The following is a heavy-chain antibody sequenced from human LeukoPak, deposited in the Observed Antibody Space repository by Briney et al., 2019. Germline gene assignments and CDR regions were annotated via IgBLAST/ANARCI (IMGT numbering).Heavy chain of an antibody. CDR1: GFTFSSYA. CDR2: ISGSGGST. V-gene: IGHV3-23*01. D-gene: IGHD3-10*01. Sequence: GGSLRLSCAASGFTFSSYAMSWVRQAPGQGLEWVSAISGSGGSTYYADSVKGRFTISRDNSKNTLYLQMNSLRAEDTAVYYCAKDRGSGRFSDWGQGTLVTVSS. CDR3: AKDRGSGRFSD. J-gene: IGHJ4*02.